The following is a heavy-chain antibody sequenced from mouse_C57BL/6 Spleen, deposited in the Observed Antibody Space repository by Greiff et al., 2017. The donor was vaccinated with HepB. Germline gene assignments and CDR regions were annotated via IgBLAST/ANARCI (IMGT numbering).Heavy chain of an antibody. CDR2: INPNNGGT. CDR1: GYTFTDYY. Sequence: VQLQQSGPELVKPGASVKISCKASGYTFTDYYMNWVKQSHGKSLEWIGDINPNNGGTSYNQKFKGKATLTVDKSSSTAYMELRSLTSEDSAVYYCARGWVYAMDYWGQGTSVTVSS. J-gene: IGHJ4*01. V-gene: IGHV1-26*01. CDR3: ARGWVYAMDY.